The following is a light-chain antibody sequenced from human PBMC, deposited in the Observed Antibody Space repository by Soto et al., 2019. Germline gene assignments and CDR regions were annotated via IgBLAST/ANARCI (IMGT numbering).Light chain of an antibody. CDR2: EGG. J-gene: IGLJ2*01. CDR3: CSFTGSSTLV. V-gene: IGLV2-23*01. CDR1: SSDVGTYKF. Sequence: QSALTQPASVSGSPGQSITIPCTGTSSDVGTYKFVSWYQQHPGKAPKLMLYEGGKRPSGVSNRFSGSKSGNTASLTISGLQAEDEAEYYCCSFTGSSTLVFGGGTKLTVL.